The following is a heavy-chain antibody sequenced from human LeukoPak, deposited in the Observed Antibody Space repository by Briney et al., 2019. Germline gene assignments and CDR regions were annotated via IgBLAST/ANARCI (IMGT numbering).Heavy chain of an antibody. Sequence: GGSLRLSCAASGFTFSSYEMTWVRQAPGKGLEWVSNISSSDTTIHYADSVKGRFTISRDNDRNSLYLQMNRLRAEDTAVYYCARSRRDNYYYYYGMDVWGQGTTVTVSS. D-gene: IGHD5-24*01. CDR2: ISSSDTTI. CDR1: GFTFSSYE. CDR3: ARSRRDNYYYYYGMDV. V-gene: IGHV3-48*03. J-gene: IGHJ6*02.